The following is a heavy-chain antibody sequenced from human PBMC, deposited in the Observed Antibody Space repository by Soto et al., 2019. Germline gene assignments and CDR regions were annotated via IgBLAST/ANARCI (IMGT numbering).Heavy chain of an antibody. Sequence: GGSLRLSCAASGITFSNYAMHWVRQAPGKGLEWVAVTSYDVSNKYYADSVKGRFTISRDNSKNTLYLQMNSLRAEDTAVYYCAIPMVGPNYSDYWGKGALVTLSS. J-gene: IGHJ4*02. CDR1: GITFSNYA. CDR3: AIPMVGPNYSDY. D-gene: IGHD3-10*01. CDR2: TSYDVSNK. V-gene: IGHV3-30-3*01.